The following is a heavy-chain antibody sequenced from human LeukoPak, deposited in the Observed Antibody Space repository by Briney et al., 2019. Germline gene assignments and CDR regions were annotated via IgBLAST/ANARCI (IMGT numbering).Heavy chain of an antibody. CDR2: ISGSGGST. Sequence: PGGSLRLSCAASGFTFRDLYMGWVRQAPGKGLEWVSAISGSGGSTYYADSVKGRFTISRDNSKNMLYLQMNSLRAEDTAVYYCAKAGYSSSWRNDYWGQGTLVTVSS. CDR1: GFTFRDLY. J-gene: IGHJ4*02. D-gene: IGHD6-13*01. V-gene: IGHV3-23*01. CDR3: AKAGYSSSWRNDY.